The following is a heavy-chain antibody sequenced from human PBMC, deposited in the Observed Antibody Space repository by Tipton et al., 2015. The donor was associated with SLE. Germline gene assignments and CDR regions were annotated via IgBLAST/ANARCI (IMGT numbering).Heavy chain of an antibody. V-gene: IGHV3-23*01. CDR2: IGGSGDVI. D-gene: IGHD3-3*01. J-gene: IGHJ4*02. CDR3: AKAGSGYSKYYFDY. Sequence: SLRLSCAASGFTFNNYAMRWVRQAPGKGLEWVSGIGGSGDVIFYADSVKGRFTISRDNSKKTVSLQMNGLRAEDTAVYYCAKAGSGYSKYYFDYWGQGTLVTVSS. CDR1: GFTFNNYA.